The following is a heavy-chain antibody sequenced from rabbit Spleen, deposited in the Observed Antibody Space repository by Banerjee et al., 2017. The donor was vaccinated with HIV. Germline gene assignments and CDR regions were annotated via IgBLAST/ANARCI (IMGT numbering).Heavy chain of an antibody. CDR2: INTATGKP. V-gene: IGHV1S45*01. D-gene: IGHD4-1*01. CDR3: ARDLAGAIGWNFYL. J-gene: IGHJ3*01. Sequence: QEQLVESGGGLVQPEGSLTLTCQASGFDLNSNYYMCWVRQAPGKGLEWIACINTATGKPVYATWAKGRFTISTTSSTTVTLQMTSLTAADTATYFCARDLAGAIGWNFYLWGQGTLVTVS. CDR1: GFDLNSNYY.